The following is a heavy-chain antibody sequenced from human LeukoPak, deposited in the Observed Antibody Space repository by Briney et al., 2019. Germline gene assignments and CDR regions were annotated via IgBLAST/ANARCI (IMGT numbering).Heavy chain of an antibody. Sequence: GRSLRLSCAASGFTFSSYAMHWVRQAPGKGLEWVAVISYDGSNKYYADSVKGRFTISRDNSRNTLYLQMNSLRAEDTAVYYCAKVLRDIVVVPAAKGTYYYYYMDVWGKGTTVTISS. D-gene: IGHD2-2*01. V-gene: IGHV3-30*04. CDR3: AKVLRDIVVVPAAKGTYYYYYMDV. J-gene: IGHJ6*03. CDR2: ISYDGSNK. CDR1: GFTFSSYA.